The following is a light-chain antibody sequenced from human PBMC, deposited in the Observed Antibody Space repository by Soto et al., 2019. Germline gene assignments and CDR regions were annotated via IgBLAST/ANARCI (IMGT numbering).Light chain of an antibody. J-gene: IGKJ4*01. CDR1: QSINIW. V-gene: IGKV1D-12*01. Sequence: DLQMTQSPSSVSASVGDRVTITCRASQSINIWLAWYQQKPGKAPRLLIYTTSRLQSGVPSRFSGSGYGTDFTLTISSLQPEDFATYYCLQAGTVPLTFGGGTKVEI. CDR2: TTS. CDR3: LQAGTVPLT.